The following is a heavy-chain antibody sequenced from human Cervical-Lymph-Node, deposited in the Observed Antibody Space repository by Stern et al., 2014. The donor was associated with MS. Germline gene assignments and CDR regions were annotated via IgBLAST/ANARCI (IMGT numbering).Heavy chain of an antibody. V-gene: IGHV4-39*02. Sequence: VQLVESGPGLVKPSETLSLTCTVSGGSITNRDYWGWIRQSPGKGLEWIGSVYYSGITYYRPSLKRRATISISPSRHPVFLRINSVAATDTAVYFCARGVTAVTNYVPNWCFDLWGRGTLVTVSS. J-gene: IGHJ2*01. CDR3: ARGVTAVTNYVPNWCFDL. CDR1: GGSITNRDY. D-gene: IGHD4-11*01. CDR2: VYYSGIT.